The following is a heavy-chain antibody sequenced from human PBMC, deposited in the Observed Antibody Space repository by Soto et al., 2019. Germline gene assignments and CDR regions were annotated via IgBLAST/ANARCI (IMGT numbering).Heavy chain of an antibody. CDR1: GGSISSYY. CDR2: IYYSGST. Sequence: SETLSLTCTVSGGSISSYYWSWIRQPPGKGLEWIGYIYYSGSTNYNPSLKSRVTISVDTSKNQFSLKLSSVTAADTAVYYCARAGGSSYGVNSYYYYMDVWGKGTTVTVSS. V-gene: IGHV4-59*01. CDR3: ARAGGSSYGVNSYYYYMDV. J-gene: IGHJ6*03. D-gene: IGHD4-4*01.